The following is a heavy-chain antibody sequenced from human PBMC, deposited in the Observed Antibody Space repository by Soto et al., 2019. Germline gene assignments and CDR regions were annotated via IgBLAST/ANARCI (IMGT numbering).Heavy chain of an antibody. V-gene: IGHV4-31*03. CDR3: LASAAGSPYYYYGMDV. CDR2: IYYSGST. J-gene: IGHJ6*02. Sequence: QVQLQESGPGLVKPSQTLSLTCTVSGGSISSGGYYWSWIRQHPGKGLEWIGYIYYSGSTYYNPSLKSRVTISVDTSKNQFPLKLSSVTAADTAVYYCLASAAGSPYYYYGMDVWGQGTTVTVSS. CDR1: GGSISSGGYY. D-gene: IGHD6-13*01.